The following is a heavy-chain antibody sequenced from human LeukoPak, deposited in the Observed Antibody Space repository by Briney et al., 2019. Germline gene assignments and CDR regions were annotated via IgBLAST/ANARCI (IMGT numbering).Heavy chain of an antibody. CDR2: ISSDGRNE. CDR3: ARGDSSSWYLDY. J-gene: IGHJ4*02. V-gene: IGHV3-30*04. Sequence: PGGSLRLSCTGSGFTFSSHAIHWVRQAPGKGLKWVAVISSDGRNEYYADSVKGRFTISRDNSKKTLYLQMISLRGEDTAVYYCARGDSSSWYLDYWGQGALVTVSS. D-gene: IGHD6-13*01. CDR1: GFTFSSHA.